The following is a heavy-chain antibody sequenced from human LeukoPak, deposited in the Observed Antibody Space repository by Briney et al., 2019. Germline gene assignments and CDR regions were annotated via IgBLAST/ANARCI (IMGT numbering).Heavy chain of an antibody. CDR1: GFTFSSYG. D-gene: IGHD2-21*02. J-gene: IGHJ3*02. Sequence: GGSLRLSCAASGFTFSSYGMHWVRQAPGKGLEWVSSISSSSSYIYYADSVKGRFTISRDNSKNTLYLQMNSLRAEDTAVYYCAKNVVVTAIVDAFDIWGQGTMVTVSS. CDR2: ISSSSSYI. V-gene: IGHV3-21*04. CDR3: AKNVVVTAIVDAFDI.